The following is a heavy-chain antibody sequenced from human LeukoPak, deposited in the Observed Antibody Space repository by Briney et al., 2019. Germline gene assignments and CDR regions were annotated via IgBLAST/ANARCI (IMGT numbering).Heavy chain of an antibody. CDR1: GVSINDYY. Sequence: SETLSLTCGVFGVSINDYYWSWIRQSPGKGLEWIGEISHTEGTRYNPSLESRVTMSVGTSENQLSLKLIFVTAADTAVYYCARIRCGHSGSVCYNHWGLGTLVTVSS. V-gene: IGHV4-34*01. D-gene: IGHD3-9*01. CDR3: ARIRCGHSGSVCYNH. J-gene: IGHJ4*02. CDR2: ISHTEGT.